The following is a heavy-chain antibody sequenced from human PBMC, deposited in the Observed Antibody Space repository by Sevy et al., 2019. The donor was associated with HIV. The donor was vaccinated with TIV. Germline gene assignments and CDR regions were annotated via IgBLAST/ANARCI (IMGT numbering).Heavy chain of an antibody. V-gene: IGHV3-7*03. J-gene: IGHJ4*02. D-gene: IGHD3-16*02. Sequence: GGSLRLSCAASGFTFSSYWMSWVRQAPGKGLEWVANIKQDGSEKYYVDSVKGRLTISRDNAKNSLYLQMNSLRAEDTAVYYCASHYVWGSYRYTYYFDYWGQGTLVTVSS. CDR3: ASHYVWGSYRYTYYFDY. CDR1: GFTFSSYW. CDR2: IKQDGSEK.